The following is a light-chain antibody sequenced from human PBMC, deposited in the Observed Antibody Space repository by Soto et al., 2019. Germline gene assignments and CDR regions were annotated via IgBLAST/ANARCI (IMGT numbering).Light chain of an antibody. CDR3: QQYVRSPPSWT. CDR2: DAS. CDR1: QSVSSSY. J-gene: IGKJ1*01. Sequence: ETVLTQSPGTLSLSPGERATLSCRASQSVSSSYLAWYQQKPGQAPRLLIYDASSRATGIPDRFSGSWSGTDFTLTISRLEPEDFAVYYCQQYVRSPPSWTFDQGTKVDIK. V-gene: IGKV3-20*01.